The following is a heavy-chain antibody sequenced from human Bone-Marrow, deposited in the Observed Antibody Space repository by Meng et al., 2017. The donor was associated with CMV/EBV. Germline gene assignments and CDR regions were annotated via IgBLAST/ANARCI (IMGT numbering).Heavy chain of an antibody. CDR3: ARTQIAVEAGGRKTTYYYYGLDV. CDR1: GYTFTSYY. CDR2: INPNSGGT. D-gene: IGHD6-13*01. V-gene: IGHV1-2*02. Sequence: ASVKVSCKASGYTFTSYYMHWVRQAPGQGLEWMGWINPNSGGTNYAQKFQGRVTMTRDTSISTAYMELSSLRSEDTAVYYCARTQIAVEAGGRKTTYYYYGLDVWGQGTTVTVSS. J-gene: IGHJ6*02.